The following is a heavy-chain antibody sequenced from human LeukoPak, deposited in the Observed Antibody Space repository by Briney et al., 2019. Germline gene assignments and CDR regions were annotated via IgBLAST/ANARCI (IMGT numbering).Heavy chain of an antibody. CDR3: AKGGGYEAQYYYYYLDV. V-gene: IGHV3-23*01. J-gene: IGHJ6*03. Sequence: GGSLRLSCAASGFTFSNSAMNWVRQAPGKGLEWVSAISGSGGSTYYADSVKGRFTISRDNSKNTLYLQMKSLRAEDTAVYYCAKGGGYEAQYYYYYLDVWGKGTTVTISS. CDR2: ISGSGGST. CDR1: GFTFSNSA. D-gene: IGHD5-12*01.